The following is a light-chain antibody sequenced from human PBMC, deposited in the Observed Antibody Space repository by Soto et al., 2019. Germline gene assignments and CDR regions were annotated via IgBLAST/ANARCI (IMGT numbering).Light chain of an antibody. Sequence: QLVLTQPPSVSEAPGQRVTISCTGSSSNIGAGYEAHWYQQVPGTAPKLLIYENNNRPSGVPDRFSGSKSGTSASLAITGLQAEDEAEYYCQSYASSLSGCVFGTGTKLTVL. V-gene: IGLV1-40*01. J-gene: IGLJ1*01. CDR2: ENN. CDR1: SSNIGAGYE. CDR3: QSYASSLSGCV.